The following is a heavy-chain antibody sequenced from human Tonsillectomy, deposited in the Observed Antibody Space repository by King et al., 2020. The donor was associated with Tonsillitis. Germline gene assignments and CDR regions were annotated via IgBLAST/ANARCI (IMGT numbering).Heavy chain of an antibody. CDR1: GFSLSTSGVG. D-gene: IGHD5-12*01. V-gene: IGHV2-5*02. CDR2: IYWDDDK. J-gene: IGHJ4*02. CDR3: ARLSGYDWGYYFDY. Sequence: TLKVSGPTLVKPTQTLTLTCTFSGFSLSTSGVGVGWIRQPPGKALEWLALIYWDDDKRYSPSLKSRLTITKDTSKNQVVLTMTNMDPVDTATYYCARLSGYDWGYYFDYWGQGTLVTVSS.